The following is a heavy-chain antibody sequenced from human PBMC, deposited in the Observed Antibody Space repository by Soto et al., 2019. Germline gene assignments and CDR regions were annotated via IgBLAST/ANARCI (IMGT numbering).Heavy chain of an antibody. CDR1: GFDFSSYA. CDR3: AKDWPGTSSVKSDY. Sequence: DVYLLESGGTLVQPGGSLRLSCAASGFDFSSYAMTWVRQAPGKGLERVSGITYTGDTTYYADSVKGRFTISRDNYRNTLYLQMNSLRADDTAMYFCAKDWPGTSSVKSDYWGQGTLVTVSS. V-gene: IGHV3-23*01. D-gene: IGHD3-10*01. J-gene: IGHJ4*02. CDR2: ITYTGDTT.